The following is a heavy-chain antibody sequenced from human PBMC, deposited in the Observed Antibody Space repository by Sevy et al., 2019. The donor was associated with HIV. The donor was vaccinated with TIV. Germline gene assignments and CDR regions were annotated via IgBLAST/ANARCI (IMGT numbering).Heavy chain of an antibody. V-gene: IGHV3-30*18. CDR2: ISYDGSSK. D-gene: IGHD3-3*01. Sequence: GGPLRLSCAASGFNFSSYGMHWVRQAPGKGLEWVAVISYDGSSKYYADSVKGRFTISRDNSKNTVYLQINRLRAEDTAVYYCAKESGSYYDFWSGHDAFAIWGQGTMVTVSS. J-gene: IGHJ3*02. CDR1: GFNFSSYG. CDR3: AKESGSYYDFWSGHDAFAI.